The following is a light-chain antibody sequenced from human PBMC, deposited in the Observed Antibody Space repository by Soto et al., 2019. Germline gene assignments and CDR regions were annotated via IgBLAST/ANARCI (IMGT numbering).Light chain of an antibody. CDR1: SSDIGGYIY. CDR2: DVS. J-gene: IGLJ2*01. V-gene: IGLV2-14*03. Sequence: QSALTQPASVSGSPGQSITMSCTGTSSDIGGYIYVSWYQHHPGKAPKLLIYDVSNRPSGVSNRFSGSKSGNTASLTISGLQVEDEADYFCSTYTSSRTRFGGGTKLTVL. CDR3: STYTSSRTR.